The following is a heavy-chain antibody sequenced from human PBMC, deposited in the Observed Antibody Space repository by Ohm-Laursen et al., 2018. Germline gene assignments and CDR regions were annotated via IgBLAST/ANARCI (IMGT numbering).Heavy chain of an antibody. V-gene: IGHV3-21*01. Sequence: SLRLSCAASGFTVSSKYMSWVRQAPGKGLEWVSSISFSGSHIYYADSVKGRFTISRDNAKTTLYLQMNSLRAEDTAVYYCARDAPNYKTISGVVTALGMDVWGQGTTVTVSS. CDR3: ARDAPNYKTISGVVTALGMDV. J-gene: IGHJ6*02. CDR2: ISFSGSHI. CDR1: GFTVSSKY. D-gene: IGHD3-3*01.